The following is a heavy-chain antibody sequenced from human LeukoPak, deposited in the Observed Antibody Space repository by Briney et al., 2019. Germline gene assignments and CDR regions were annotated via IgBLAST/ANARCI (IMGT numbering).Heavy chain of an antibody. CDR1: GGSISSSN. Sequence: ETLSLTCAVSGGSISSSNWWSWIRQPPGKGLEWVSGISGSGGSTYHADSVKGRFTISRDNSKNTQYLQMNSLRTEDTAAYYCAKGVARFGYGALLDYWGQGTLVTVSS. CDR3: AKGVARFGYGALLDY. CDR2: ISGSGGST. J-gene: IGHJ4*02. D-gene: IGHD4/OR15-4a*01. V-gene: IGHV3-23*01.